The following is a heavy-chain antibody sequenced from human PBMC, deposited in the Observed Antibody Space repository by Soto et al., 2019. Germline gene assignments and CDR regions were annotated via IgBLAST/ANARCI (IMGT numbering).Heavy chain of an antibody. V-gene: IGHV3-23*01. CDR3: AKDSNKYSSSLRGRYFDY. Sequence: GGSLRLSCAASGFPFSSYVMSWVRQAPGKGLEWVSGISGGGSNTFYADSVKGRFTISRDNSKNTPLLQMNSLGAEDTAVYYCAKDSNKYSSSLRGRYFDYWGQGIGVTVSS. D-gene: IGHD4-4*01. CDR1: GFPFSSYV. J-gene: IGHJ4*02. CDR2: ISGGGSNT.